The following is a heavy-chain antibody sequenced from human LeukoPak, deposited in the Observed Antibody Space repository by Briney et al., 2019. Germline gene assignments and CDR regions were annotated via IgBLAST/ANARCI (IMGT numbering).Heavy chain of an antibody. CDR3: AIDLHPLSYYGSGVVRTPYHYYYGMDV. Sequence: GGSLRLSCAASGFTVSSNYMSWVRQAPGKGLEWVSVIYGVNSTYYTDSVKGRFTISRDNSKNTVYLQMNSLRADDTAVYYCAIDLHPLSYYGSGVVRTPYHYYYGMDVWGQGTTVTVSS. CDR2: IYGVNST. V-gene: IGHV3-66*01. J-gene: IGHJ6*02. D-gene: IGHD3-10*01. CDR1: GFTVSSNY.